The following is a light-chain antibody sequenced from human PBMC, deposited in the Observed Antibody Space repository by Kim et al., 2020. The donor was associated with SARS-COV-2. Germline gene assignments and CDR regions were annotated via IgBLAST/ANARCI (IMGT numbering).Light chain of an antibody. CDR3: QQYGSGPTT. J-gene: IGKJ1*01. CDR1: QSVSSNY. Sequence: SPGERSALSCRASQSVSSNYLAWYQQSPGQAPRLLIYAASSRAAGISDRFSGSGSGTDFTLTISRLEPEDSAVYFCQQYGSGPTTFGQGTKVEIK. CDR2: AAS. V-gene: IGKV3-20*01.